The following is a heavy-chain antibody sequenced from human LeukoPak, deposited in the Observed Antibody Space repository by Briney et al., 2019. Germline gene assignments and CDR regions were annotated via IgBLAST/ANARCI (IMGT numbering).Heavy chain of an antibody. D-gene: IGHD3-22*01. V-gene: IGHV3-23*01. J-gene: IGHJ3*01. CDR1: GFTFSTYA. CDR3: AKRPRDSSGYYLGAFDG. CDR2: IGASGAET. Sequence: GGSLRLSCTASGFTFSTYAMTWVRQAPGKGLDWVSAIGASGAETYYADSAKGRFTVSRDNSKNTLYLQMSSLRADDTAVYFCAKRPRDSSGYYLGAFDGWGQGTTVTASS.